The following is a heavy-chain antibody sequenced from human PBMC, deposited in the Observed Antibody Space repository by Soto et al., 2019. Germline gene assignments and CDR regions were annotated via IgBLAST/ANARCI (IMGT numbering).Heavy chain of an antibody. V-gene: IGHV4-31*03. CDR2: IYYSGST. J-gene: IGHJ4*02. D-gene: IGHD3-10*01. CDR1: GGSISSGGYY. Sequence: SETLSLTCTVSGGSISSGGYYWSWIRQHPGKGLEWIGYIYYSGSTYYNPSLKSRVTISVDTSKNQFSLKLSSVTAADTAVYYCARLYGSGSYFLTYFDYWGQGTLVTVSS. CDR3: ARLYGSGSYFLTYFDY.